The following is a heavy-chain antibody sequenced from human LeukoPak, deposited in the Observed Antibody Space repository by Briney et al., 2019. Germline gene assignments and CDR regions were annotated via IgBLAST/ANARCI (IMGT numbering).Heavy chain of an antibody. V-gene: IGHV3-74*01. CDR2: ISDDGSSA. Sequence: GGSLRLSCAASGFTFGNYWMHWVRHAPGKGLLWVSRISDDGSSANYADSVQGRFTISRGNAKNTVYLQMHSLRAEDTAVYYCVSGYCSSTTCYRGAYWGQGTLVTVSS. CDR1: GFTFGNYW. J-gene: IGHJ4*02. CDR3: VSGYCSSTTCYRGAY. D-gene: IGHD2-2*03.